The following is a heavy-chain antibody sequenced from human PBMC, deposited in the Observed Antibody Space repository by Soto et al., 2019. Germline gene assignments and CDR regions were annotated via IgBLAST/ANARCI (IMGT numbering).Heavy chain of an antibody. CDR1: GGSISSGGYY. D-gene: IGHD6-13*01. CDR2: IFYSGST. Sequence: SETLSLTCTVSGGSISSGGYYWSWIRHHPGKGLEWIGYIFYSGSTFYSPSLKSRVTISVDTARNQFSLNLRSVTAADSAVYYCGGGEFSCSWYRESHFDSWGQGTLVTVSS. CDR3: GGGEFSCSWYRESHFDS. V-gene: IGHV4-31*03. J-gene: IGHJ4*01.